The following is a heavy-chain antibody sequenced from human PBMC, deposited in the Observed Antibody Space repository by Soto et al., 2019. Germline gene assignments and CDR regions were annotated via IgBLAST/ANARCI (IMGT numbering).Heavy chain of an antibody. CDR2: ISSTGTNK. Sequence: GSLRLSSAASGGPFITYSVHWVRQATGKGLEWVSSISSTGTNKYYADSVKGRFTISKDNSQNTLYLQMNDLRHEDTAVYYCARLPGPLVSVLYIYPLDARDSPTDVDIWGQGTTVTVSS. V-gene: IGHV3-21*01. CDR1: GGPFITYS. D-gene: IGHD2-21*02. J-gene: IGHJ6*02. CDR3: ARLPGPLVSVLYIYPLDARDSPTDVDI.